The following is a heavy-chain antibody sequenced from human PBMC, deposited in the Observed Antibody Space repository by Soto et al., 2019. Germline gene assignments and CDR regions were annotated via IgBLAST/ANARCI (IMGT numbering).Heavy chain of an antibody. J-gene: IGHJ4*02. D-gene: IGHD3-16*02. Sequence: GGSLRLSCAASGFTFSSYSMNWVRQAPGKGLEWVSSISSSSSYIYYADSVKGRFTISRDNAKNSLYLQMNSLRAEDTAVYYCAQSKSRLGELSFEYWGQGTLVTVSS. CDR2: ISSSSSYI. V-gene: IGHV3-21*01. CDR3: AQSKSRLGELSFEY. CDR1: GFTFSSYS.